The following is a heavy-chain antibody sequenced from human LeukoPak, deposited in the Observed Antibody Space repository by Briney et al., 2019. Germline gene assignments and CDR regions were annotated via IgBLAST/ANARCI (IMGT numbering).Heavy chain of an antibody. V-gene: IGHV3-23*01. J-gene: IGHJ3*02. D-gene: IGHD3-16*02. CDR1: GFTFSSYG. Sequence: GVSVTLSCAASGFTFSSYGMRWLRQAPGKALEGVSAISCSCCSTYYADCVKGRFTISRHNAKNSLYLKMNRLRAEDTAVYYCAKLRLGGVIEDAFDIWGQGTMATVSS. CDR3: AKLRLGGVIEDAFDI. CDR2: ISCSCCST.